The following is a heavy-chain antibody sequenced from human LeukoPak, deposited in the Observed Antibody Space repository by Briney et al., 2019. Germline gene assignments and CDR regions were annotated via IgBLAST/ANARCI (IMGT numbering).Heavy chain of an antibody. Sequence: GGSLRLSCAASGFTFSDYYMSWVRQAPGKGLEWVSYISSSSSYTNYADSVKGRFTISRDNAKNSLYLQMNSLRAEDTAVYYCARVYGDYYFDYWGQGTLVTVSS. V-gene: IGHV3-11*06. CDR1: GFTFSDYY. CDR3: ARVYGDYYFDY. CDR2: ISSSSSYT. J-gene: IGHJ4*02. D-gene: IGHD4-17*01.